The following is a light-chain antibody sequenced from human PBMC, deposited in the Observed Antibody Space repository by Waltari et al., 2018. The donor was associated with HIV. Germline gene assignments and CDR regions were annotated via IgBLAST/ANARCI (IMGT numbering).Light chain of an antibody. CDR3: GTWDSSVSAGV. Sequence: QSVLTQPPSVSAAPGQTVTFPCSGRTSNLGTTFFPWYQQLPEAAPKLIIYDNNKRPSGVPDRFSGSKSATSATLAITGLQTGDEADYYCGTWDSSVSAGVFGGGTKLTVL. CDR1: TSNLGTTF. CDR2: DNN. V-gene: IGLV1-51*01. J-gene: IGLJ2*01.